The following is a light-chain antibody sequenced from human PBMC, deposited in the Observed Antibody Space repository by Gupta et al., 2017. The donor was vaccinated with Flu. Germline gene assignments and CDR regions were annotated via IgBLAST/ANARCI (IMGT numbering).Light chain of an antibody. V-gene: IGKV1-39*01. J-gene: IGKJ1*01. Sequence: SSLSASVGDRVTITCRASQSISSYLNWYQQKPGKAPKLLIYAASSLQSGVPSRFSGSGSGTDFTLTIRSLQPEDFATYYCQQIDSTPPWTFGQGTKVEIK. CDR1: QSISSY. CDR3: QQIDSTPPWT. CDR2: AAS.